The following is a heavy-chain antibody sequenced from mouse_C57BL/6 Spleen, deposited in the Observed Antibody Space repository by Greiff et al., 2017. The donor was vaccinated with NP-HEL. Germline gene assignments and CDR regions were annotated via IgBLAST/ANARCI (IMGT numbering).Heavy chain of an antibody. CDR2: IRNKANNNAT. CDR1: GFTFSDAW. CDR3: AAYFDY. J-gene: IGHJ2*01. V-gene: IGHV6-6*01. Sequence: EVKLEESGGGLVQPGGSMKLSCAASGFTFSDAWMDWVSQSPEKGLEWVAEIRNKANNNATYYAEAVKGRFTVSRDDSKSIVYLQMNSLRAEDSGIYYCAAYFDYWGQGTTLTVSS.